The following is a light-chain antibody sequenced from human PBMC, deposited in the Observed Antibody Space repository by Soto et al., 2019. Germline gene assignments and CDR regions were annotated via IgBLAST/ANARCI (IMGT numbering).Light chain of an antibody. CDR1: QGISNY. CDR3: QKYNSAPF. Sequence: DIQMTQSPSSLSASVGDRVTITCRASQGISNYLAWYQQKPGKVPKLLIYAASTLQSGVPSRFSGSGSGTDFTLTISSLQPEDVATYYCQKYNSAPFFGGWTKVEIK. CDR2: AAS. V-gene: IGKV1-27*01. J-gene: IGKJ4*01.